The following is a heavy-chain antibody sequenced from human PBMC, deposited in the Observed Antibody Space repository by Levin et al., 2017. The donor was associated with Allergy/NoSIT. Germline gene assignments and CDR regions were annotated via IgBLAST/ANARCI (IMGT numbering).Heavy chain of an antibody. CDR3: ARYYGSGRRLPQYYYYYMDG. CDR2: INHSGST. J-gene: IGHJ6*03. CDR1: GGSFSGYY. V-gene: IGHV4-34*01. Sequence: SETLSLTCAVYGGSFSGYYWSWIRQPPGKGLEWIGEINHSGSTNYNPSLKSRVTISVDTSKNQFSLKLSSVTAADTAVYYCARYYGSGRRLPQYYYYYMDGWGKGTTVTVSS. D-gene: IGHD3-10*01.